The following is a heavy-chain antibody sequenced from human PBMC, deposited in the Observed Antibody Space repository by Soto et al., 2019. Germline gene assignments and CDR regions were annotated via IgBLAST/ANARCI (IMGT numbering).Heavy chain of an antibody. J-gene: IGHJ5*02. CDR3: ARGPPFLP. D-gene: IGHD3-3*02. Sequence: PSETLSLTCTVSGFSISSYYWSWIRQPPGKGLEWIGYIYHSGSTYYNPSLKSRVTISVDRSKNQFSLKLSSVTAADTAVYYCARGPPFLPWGQGTLVTVSS. CDR2: IYHSGST. V-gene: IGHV4-59*12. CDR1: GFSISSYY.